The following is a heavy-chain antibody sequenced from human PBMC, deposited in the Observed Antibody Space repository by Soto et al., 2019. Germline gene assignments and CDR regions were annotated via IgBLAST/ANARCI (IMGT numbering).Heavy chain of an antibody. CDR3: ATPCYDSSGYIPREYYFDY. Sequence: ASVXVSCKVSGYTPTELSMHWVRQAPGKRLEWMRGFDPEDGETIYAQKFQGRVTMTEDTSTDTAYMELSSLRSEDTAVYYCATPCYDSSGYIPREYYFDYWGQGTLVTVSS. J-gene: IGHJ4*02. CDR1: GYTPTELS. CDR2: FDPEDGET. D-gene: IGHD3-22*01. V-gene: IGHV1-24*01.